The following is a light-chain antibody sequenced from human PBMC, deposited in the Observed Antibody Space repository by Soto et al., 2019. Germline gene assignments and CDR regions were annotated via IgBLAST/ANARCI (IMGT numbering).Light chain of an antibody. CDR1: SGDVGGYDY. V-gene: IGLV2-14*01. CDR2: EVT. CDR3: SSHTSGSTRV. Sequence: QSALTQPASVSGSPGQSIAISCTGTSGDVGGYDYVSWYQQHPDKAPKLMIYEVTKRPSWVSNRCSGSKSGNTASLTISGLQPEDEADYFCSSHTSGSTRVFGSGTKVTVL. J-gene: IGLJ1*01.